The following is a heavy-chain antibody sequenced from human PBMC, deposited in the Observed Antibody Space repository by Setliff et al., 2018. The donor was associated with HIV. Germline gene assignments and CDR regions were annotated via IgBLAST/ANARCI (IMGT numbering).Heavy chain of an antibody. D-gene: IGHD6-25*01. CDR2: IYPGDSDS. CDR1: GYSFVDFW. Sequence: GESLKISCHLSGYSFVDFWIGWVRQMPGKGLEWVGFIYPGDSDSRYSPSFRGQVTISADKSTTTAYLDWASLKASDTAMYYCVRYIGAAAGYIDHWGQGTLVSVS. J-gene: IGHJ4*02. V-gene: IGHV5-51*01. CDR3: VRYIGAAAGYIDH.